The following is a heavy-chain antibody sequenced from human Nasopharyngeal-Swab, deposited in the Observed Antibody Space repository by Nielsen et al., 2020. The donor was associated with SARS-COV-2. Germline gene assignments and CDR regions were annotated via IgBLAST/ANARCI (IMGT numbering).Heavy chain of an antibody. Sequence: GGSLRLSCAASGFTFSSYWMHWVRQAPGKGLVWVSRINTDGTSTSYADSVKGRFTISRDSSKNTLYLQMNSLRAEDTAVYYCAKDSGAGFCDGGSCFPTNHWGQGTLVTVSS. CDR1: GFTFSSYW. CDR2: INTDGTST. J-gene: IGHJ5*02. V-gene: IGHV3-74*01. CDR3: AKDSGAGFCDGGSCFPTNH. D-gene: IGHD2-15*01.